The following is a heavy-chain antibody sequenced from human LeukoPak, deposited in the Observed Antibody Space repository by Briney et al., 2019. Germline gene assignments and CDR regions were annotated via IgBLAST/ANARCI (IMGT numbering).Heavy chain of an antibody. CDR2: ISSRSSYI. J-gene: IGHJ6*02. V-gene: IGHV3-21*01. CDR1: GFSFSSYS. Sequence: GGSLRLSCAASGFSFSSYSMTWVRQAPGKGLEWVSSISSRSSYIYYTDSVKGRFTISRDSAKNSLYLQMNSLRAEDTAVYYCARDDSAFDLGALDYYYGMDVWGQGTTVTVSS. D-gene: IGHD5-12*01. CDR3: ARDDSAFDLGALDYYYGMDV.